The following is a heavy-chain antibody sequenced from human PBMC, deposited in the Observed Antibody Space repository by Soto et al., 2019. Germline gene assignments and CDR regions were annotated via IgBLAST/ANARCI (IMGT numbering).Heavy chain of an antibody. CDR1: GFTFNSYS. CDR2: ISSFGNYM. V-gene: IGHV3-21*01. D-gene: IGHD6-13*01. J-gene: IGHJ6*02. CDR3: ARAGGYSRTTPNPSAYDMDV. Sequence: GGSLRLSCAVSGFTFNSYSMNWVRQAPGKGLEWVSSISSFGNYMYYTDSVKGRFTISRDNARNSLYLQMNSLRAEDTAVYYCARAGGYSRTTPNPSAYDMDVWGQGTTVTVSS.